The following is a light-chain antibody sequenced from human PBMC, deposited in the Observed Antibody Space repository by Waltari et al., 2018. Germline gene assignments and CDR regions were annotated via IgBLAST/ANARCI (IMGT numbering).Light chain of an antibody. V-gene: IGKV1-39*01. CDR3: QQSYSNSRT. CDR2: AAC. Sequence: DIQMTQSPSSLSASVGDRVTITCRASQSISSYLNWYQQKPGKAPKLLIYAACNLQSGVPSRFRGSGSGTDFTLTIRSLQPEDVATYYCQQSYSNSRTFGQGTKVEIK. CDR1: QSISSY. J-gene: IGKJ1*01.